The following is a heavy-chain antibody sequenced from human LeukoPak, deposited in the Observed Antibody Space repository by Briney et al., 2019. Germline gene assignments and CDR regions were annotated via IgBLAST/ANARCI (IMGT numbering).Heavy chain of an antibody. V-gene: IGHV4-34*01. CDR1: GGSFSGYY. CDR3: ASLPAVNYYYYGMDV. CDR2: INHSGST. Sequence: SETLSLTCAVYGGSFSGYYWSWIRQPPGKGLEWIGEINHSGSTNYNPSLKSRVTISVDTSKNQFSLKLSSVTTADTAVYYCASLPAVNYYYYGMDVWGQGTTVTVSS. J-gene: IGHJ6*02.